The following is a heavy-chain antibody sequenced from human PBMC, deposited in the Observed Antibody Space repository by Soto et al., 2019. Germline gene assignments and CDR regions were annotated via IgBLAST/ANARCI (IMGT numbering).Heavy chain of an antibody. J-gene: IGHJ5*02. V-gene: IGHV4-61*01. D-gene: IGHD5-18*01. CDR2: IYYSGST. Sequence: SETLSLTCTVSGVSVSSGRYYWSWIRQPPGKGLECIGYIYYSGSTNYNPSLKSRVTISVDTSKSQFSLKLSSVTAADTAVYYCAKDSGYNYGYFRWFDPWGQGTLVTVS. CDR1: GVSVSSGRYY. CDR3: AKDSGYNYGYFRWFDP.